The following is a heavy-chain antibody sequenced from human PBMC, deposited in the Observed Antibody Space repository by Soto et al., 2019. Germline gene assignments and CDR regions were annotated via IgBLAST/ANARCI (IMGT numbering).Heavy chain of an antibody. CDR3: ARARTFTIFGVAIISYVDY. CDR2: ISSSGSTR. J-gene: IGHJ4*02. Sequence: QVQLVESGGGLVKPGGSLRLSCAASGFTFSDYYMSWIRQAPGKGLEWVSDISSSGSTRYYADSVKGRFTISRDNAKNALYLQMNSLRAEDTAVYYCARARTFTIFGVAIISYVDYWGQGTLVTVSS. D-gene: IGHD3-3*01. V-gene: IGHV3-11*01. CDR1: GFTFSDYY.